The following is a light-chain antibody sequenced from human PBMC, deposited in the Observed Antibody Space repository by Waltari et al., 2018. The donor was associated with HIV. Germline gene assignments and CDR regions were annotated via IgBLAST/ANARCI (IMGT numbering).Light chain of an antibody. V-gene: IGLV8-61*01. J-gene: IGLJ3*02. CDR2: STD. Sequence: QLLLTQDPRFQVSLGGPAPPLCALGLAQSLPSNSPSWYQQTPGQAPRTLIYSTDTRSSGVPDRFSGSILGNKAALTITGAQADDESDYYCSLYMSGGIWVFGGGTKLTVL. CDR1: LAQSLPSNS. CDR3: SLYMSGGIWV.